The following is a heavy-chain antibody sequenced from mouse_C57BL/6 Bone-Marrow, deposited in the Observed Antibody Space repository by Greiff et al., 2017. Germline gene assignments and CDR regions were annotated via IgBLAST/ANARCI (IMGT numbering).Heavy chain of an antibody. J-gene: IGHJ2*01. V-gene: IGHV1-69*01. CDR1: GYTFTSYW. CDR3: AREGITTVVPFDY. Sequence: VQLQQSGAELVMPGASVKLSCKASGYTFTSYWMQWVKQRPGQGLEWIGEIDPSDSYTNYNQKFKGKSTLTVDKSSSTAYMQLSSLTSEDSAVYYCAREGITTVVPFDYWGQGTTLTVSS. D-gene: IGHD1-1*01. CDR2: IDPSDSYT.